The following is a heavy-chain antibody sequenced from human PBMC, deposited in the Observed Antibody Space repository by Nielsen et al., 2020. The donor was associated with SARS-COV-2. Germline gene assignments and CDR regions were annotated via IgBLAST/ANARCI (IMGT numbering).Heavy chain of an antibody. CDR3: ARDSQWLVTGYYYYGMDV. CDR2: ISGGSTYI. D-gene: IGHD6-19*01. CDR1: GFTFSVYS. V-gene: IGHV3-21*04. J-gene: IGHJ6*02. Sequence: GESLKISCAASGFTFSVYSMNWVRQAPGKGLEWISSISGGSTYIYQADSLKGRFTISRDNAKNSLYLQMNSLRAEDTAVYYCARDSQWLVTGYYYYGMDVWGQGTTVTVSS.